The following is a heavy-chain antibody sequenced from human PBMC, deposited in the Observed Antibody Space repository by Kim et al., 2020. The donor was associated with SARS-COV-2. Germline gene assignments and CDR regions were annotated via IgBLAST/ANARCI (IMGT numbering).Heavy chain of an antibody. CDR2: INSDGTTT. CDR1: GFTFSSRW. Sequence: GGSLRLSCAASGFTFSSRWMHWVRQAPGKGLVWLSHINSDGTTTTYADSVKGRFTISRDNAKSTLYLQMNSLRAEDTAVYYCATDRSYGFDYWGQGILVTVSS. V-gene: IGHV3-74*01. CDR3: ATDRSYGFDY. J-gene: IGHJ4*02. D-gene: IGHD5-18*01.